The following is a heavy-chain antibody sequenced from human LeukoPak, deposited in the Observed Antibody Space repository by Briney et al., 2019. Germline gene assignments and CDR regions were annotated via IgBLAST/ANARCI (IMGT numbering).Heavy chain of an antibody. CDR1: GFTFTSYS. Sequence: GGSLRLSCAASGFTFTSYSMNWVRQAPGRGLEWVSSISSSSTYIYYADSVKGRFTISRDNSKNTLYLQMNSLRAEDTAVYYCVKADSGYDLLFDYWGQGTLVTVSS. CDR3: VKADSGYDLLFDY. CDR2: ISSSSTYI. V-gene: IGHV3-21*04. D-gene: IGHD5-12*01. J-gene: IGHJ4*02.